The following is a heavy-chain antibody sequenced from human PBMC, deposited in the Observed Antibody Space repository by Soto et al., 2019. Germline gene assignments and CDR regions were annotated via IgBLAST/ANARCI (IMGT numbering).Heavy chain of an antibody. J-gene: IGHJ5*02. CDR1: GGSISSGGYY. CDR2: IYYSGST. D-gene: IGHD2-15*01. CDR3: GRALAVAATRWFDP. V-gene: IGHV4-31*03. Sequence: TLSLTCTVSGGSISSGGYYWSWIRQHPGKGLEWIGYIYYSGSTYYNPSLKSRITISVDTSKNQFSLKLSSVTAADTAVHYCGRALAVAATRWFDPWGQGTLVTVSS.